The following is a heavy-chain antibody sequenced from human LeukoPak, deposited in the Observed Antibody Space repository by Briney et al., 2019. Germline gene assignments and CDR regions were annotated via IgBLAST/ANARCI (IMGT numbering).Heavy chain of an antibody. CDR1: GFTFSTYW. D-gene: IGHD6-6*01. CDR3: ARVGREYSSSSPPDY. CDR2: IDSGGSNT. J-gene: IGHJ4*02. V-gene: IGHV3-74*01. Sequence: GGSLRLSCVVSGFTFSTYWMHWARQGPGKGLVWVSRIDSGGSNTLYADSVRGRFTISRDNAKNTLYLQMNSLRVEDTAVYYCARVGREYSSSSPPDYWGQGALVTVSS.